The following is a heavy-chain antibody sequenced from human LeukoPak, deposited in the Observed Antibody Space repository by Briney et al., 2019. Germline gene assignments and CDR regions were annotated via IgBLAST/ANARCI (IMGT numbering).Heavy chain of an antibody. CDR3: ARGQWLVDY. V-gene: IGHV3-48*03. CDR1: GFTFSSYE. D-gene: IGHD6-19*01. CDR2: ISSSGSTT. Sequence: GGSLRLSGAASGFTFSSYEMNWVRQAPGKGLEWVSYISSSGSTTYYADSVKGRFTISRDNAKNSLYLQMNSLRAEDTAVYYCARGQWLVDYWGQGTLVTVSS. J-gene: IGHJ4*02.